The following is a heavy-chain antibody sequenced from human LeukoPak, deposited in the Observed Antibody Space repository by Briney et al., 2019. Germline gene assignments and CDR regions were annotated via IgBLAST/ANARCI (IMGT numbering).Heavy chain of an antibody. CDR2: ISSSGSTI. D-gene: IGHD6-19*01. Sequence: PGGSLTLSCAVSGLTFSDVYMSWIRQAPGKGVEWVSYISSSGSTINYADSVKGRFTISRENAKNSLYLQMNSLRGEDTAVYYCARDGYSSGWFNFDYWGQGTLVTVSS. V-gene: IGHV3-11*01. CDR1: GLTFSDVY. CDR3: ARDGYSSGWFNFDY. J-gene: IGHJ4*02.